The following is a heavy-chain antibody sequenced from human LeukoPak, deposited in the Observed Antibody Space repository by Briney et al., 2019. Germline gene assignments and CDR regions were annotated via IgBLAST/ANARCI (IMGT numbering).Heavy chain of an antibody. CDR2: ISSDGSST. D-gene: IGHD6-6*01. CDR3: ARDQRVTGRPDIDY. CDR1: GFTLRNHW. V-gene: IGHV3-74*03. Sequence: GGSLRLSCAASGFTLRNHWMHWVRQTPGKGLVWVSRISSDGSSTTYADSVKGRFTISRDNAKNTLYLQMNNLRAEDTAMYYCARDQRVTGRPDIDYWGQGTLVIVS. J-gene: IGHJ4*02.